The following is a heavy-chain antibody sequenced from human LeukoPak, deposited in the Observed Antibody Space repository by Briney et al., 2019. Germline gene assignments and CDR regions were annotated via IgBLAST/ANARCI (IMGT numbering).Heavy chain of an antibody. Sequence: SETLSLTCSVSGAFISSGDYLWSWFRQHPGKGPEWIGHIVYGGTTYYNPSLKSRVLISVDTSKGQFSLKVSSVTAADTAVYYCARVSGTKYDFFDYWGQGALVTVSS. D-gene: IGHD3-10*01. CDR2: IVYGGTT. CDR1: GAFISSGDYL. V-gene: IGHV4-31*03. J-gene: IGHJ4*02. CDR3: ARVSGTKYDFFDY.